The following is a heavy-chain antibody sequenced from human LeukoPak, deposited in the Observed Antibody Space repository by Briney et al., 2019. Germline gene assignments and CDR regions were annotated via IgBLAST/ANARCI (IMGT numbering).Heavy chain of an antibody. CDR2: ILNSGTTT. CDR3: ARDPSDY. Sequence: SGGSLRLSCAASGFTFSSYEMNWVRQAPGKGLEWVSYILNSGTTTYYADSVKGRFTISRDNAKNSLYLQMNSLRAEDTGVYYCARDPSDYWGQGILVTVSS. J-gene: IGHJ4*02. V-gene: IGHV3-48*03. CDR1: GFTFSSYE.